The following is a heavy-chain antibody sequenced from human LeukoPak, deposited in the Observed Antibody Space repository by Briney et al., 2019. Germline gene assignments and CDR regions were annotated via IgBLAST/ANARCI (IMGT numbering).Heavy chain of an antibody. CDR2: ISSSGSTV. V-gene: IGHV3-48*03. J-gene: IGHJ4*02. CDR1: GFTFSSYE. Sequence: SGGSLRLSCAASGFTFSSYEMNWVRQAPGKGLEWVSYISSSGSTVYYADSVKGRFTISRDNAKNSLYLQMNSLRAEDTAVYYCASDPMVRGVIITSFENYWGQGTLVTVSS. D-gene: IGHD3-10*01. CDR3: ASDPMVRGVIITSFENY.